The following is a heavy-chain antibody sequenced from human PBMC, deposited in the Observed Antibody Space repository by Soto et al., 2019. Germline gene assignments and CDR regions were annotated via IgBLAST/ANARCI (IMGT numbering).Heavy chain of an antibody. CDR1: GGSFSGYY. V-gene: IGHV4-34*01. CDR3: ARASPAINYDSSGYYPPSIDY. J-gene: IGHJ4*02. Sequence: SETLSLTCAVYGGSFSGYYWSWIRQPPGKGLEWIGEINHSGSTYYNPSLKSRVTISVDTSKNQFSLKLSSVTAADTAVYYCARASPAINYDSSGYYPPSIDYWGQGTLVTVSS. D-gene: IGHD3-22*01. CDR2: INHSGST.